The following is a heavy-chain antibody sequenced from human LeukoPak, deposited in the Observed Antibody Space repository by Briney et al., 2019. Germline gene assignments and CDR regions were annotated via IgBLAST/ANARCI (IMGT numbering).Heavy chain of an antibody. CDR2: IKFDGGRK. V-gene: IGHV3-30*02. Sequence: GGSLRLSCAASGFTFKNHGMHWVRQAPGKGLERVAFIKFDGGRKYYADSVQGRFTIYRDNSNKMVYLQMNSLRAEDTAVYYCARETRGYSYGYFDYWGQGTLVTVSS. CDR1: GFTFKNHG. D-gene: IGHD5-18*01. J-gene: IGHJ4*02. CDR3: ARETRGYSYGYFDY.